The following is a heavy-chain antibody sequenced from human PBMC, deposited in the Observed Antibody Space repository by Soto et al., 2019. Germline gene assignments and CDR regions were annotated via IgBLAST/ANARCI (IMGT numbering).Heavy chain of an antibody. CDR1: GFTFTLYS. J-gene: IGHJ3*02. CDR3: ARYSGNYQDAFDI. D-gene: IGHD1-26*01. CDR2: INGGSGKT. Sequence: QVQLVQSGAEVKKPGASVKVSCRASGFTFTLYSMHWVRQAPGQRLEWMGWINGGSGKTKYSQKFQGTVTIARDTSANTAYMEASSLRSEDTAVYYCARYSGNYQDAFDIWGQGTMVTVSS. V-gene: IGHV1-3*01.